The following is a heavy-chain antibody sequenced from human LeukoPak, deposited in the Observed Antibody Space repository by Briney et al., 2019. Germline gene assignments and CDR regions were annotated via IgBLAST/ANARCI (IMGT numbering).Heavy chain of an antibody. CDR2: ISGSGGST. D-gene: IGHD5-18*01. CDR3: AKRHLKTRGYSYGSNDY. J-gene: IGHJ4*02. Sequence: GGSLRLPCAASGFTFSSYAMSWVRQAPGKGLEWVSAISGSGGSTYYADSVKGRFTISRDNSKNTLYLQMNSLRAEDTAVYYCAKRHLKTRGYSYGSNDYWGQGTLVTVSS. V-gene: IGHV3-23*01. CDR1: GFTFSSYA.